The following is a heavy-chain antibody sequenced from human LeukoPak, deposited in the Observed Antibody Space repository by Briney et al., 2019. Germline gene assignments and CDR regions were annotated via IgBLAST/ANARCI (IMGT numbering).Heavy chain of an antibody. V-gene: IGHV4-30-2*01. Sequence: SETLSLTCTVSGGSISSGGYYWSWIRQPPGKGLEWIGYIYHSGSTYYNPSLKSRVTISVDRSKNQFSLKLSSVTAADTAVYYCARDGDYSSGPDYWGQGTLVTVSS. CDR2: IYHSGST. CDR1: GGSISSGGYY. CDR3: ARDGDYSSGPDY. J-gene: IGHJ4*02. D-gene: IGHD6-19*01.